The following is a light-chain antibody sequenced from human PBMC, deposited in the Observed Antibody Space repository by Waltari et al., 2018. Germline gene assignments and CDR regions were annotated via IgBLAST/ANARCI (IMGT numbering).Light chain of an antibody. J-gene: IGKJ2*01. CDR3: QQRSNWTPHT. CDR1: QSVGSY. Sequence: EIVLTQSPATLSLSPGDTATLSCRASQSVGSYLAWYQQKPGQPPRLLSYDASNRATGVPARCRGSGSGTDFTLTISSLEAEDFAVYYCQQRSNWTPHTFGQGARLEIK. CDR2: DAS. V-gene: IGKV3-11*01.